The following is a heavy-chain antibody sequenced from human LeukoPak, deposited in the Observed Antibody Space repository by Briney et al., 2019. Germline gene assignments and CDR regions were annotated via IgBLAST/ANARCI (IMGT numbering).Heavy chain of an antibody. Sequence: PGGSLRLSCVASGLTFSSYSMNWVRQAPGKGLEWVSYISSSSSTIFYADSVKGRFTISRDNAKNSLYLQMNSLRDEDTAMYYCARDWGYNFDYWGQGTLVTVSS. CDR2: ISSSSSTI. J-gene: IGHJ4*02. V-gene: IGHV3-48*02. CDR1: GLTFSSYS. D-gene: IGHD5-12*01. CDR3: ARDWGYNFDY.